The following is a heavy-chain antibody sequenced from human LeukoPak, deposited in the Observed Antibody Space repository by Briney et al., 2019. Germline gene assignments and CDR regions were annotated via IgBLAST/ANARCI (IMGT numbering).Heavy chain of an antibody. Sequence: LVWVSRINSDGSRTSYADSGKGRFTISRDNAKNTLYLQMNSLRAEDTAVYYCAREVTTFDYWGQGTLVTVSS. CDR3: AREVTTFDY. CDR2: INSDGSRT. J-gene: IGHJ4*02. D-gene: IGHD4-17*01. V-gene: IGHV3-74*01.